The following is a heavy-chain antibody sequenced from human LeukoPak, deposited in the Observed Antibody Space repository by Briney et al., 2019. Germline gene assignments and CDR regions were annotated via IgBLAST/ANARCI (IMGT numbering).Heavy chain of an antibody. CDR1: GFTFSSYA. D-gene: IGHD2-8*01. J-gene: IGHJ4*02. CDR2: ISYDGSNK. Sequence: PGGSLRLSCAASGFTFSSYAMHWVRQAPGKGLEWVAVISYDGSNKYYADSVKGRFTISRDNSKNTLYLQMNSLRAEDTAMYYCARDALMGYDYWGQGTLVTVSS. CDR3: ARDALMGYDY. V-gene: IGHV3-30-3*01.